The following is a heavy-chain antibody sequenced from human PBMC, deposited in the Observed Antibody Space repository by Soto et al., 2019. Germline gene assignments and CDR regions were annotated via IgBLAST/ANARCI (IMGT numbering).Heavy chain of an antibody. Sequence: QVQLVESGGGVVQPGRSLRLSCAASGFTFSSYAMHWVRQAPGKGLEWVAVISYDGSNKYYADSVKGRFTISRDNSKNTLDLQMNSLRAEDTAVYYCARDRRLKPKLGPSLGLSGMDVWGQGTTVTVSS. CDR1: GFTFSSYA. J-gene: IGHJ6*02. D-gene: IGHD3-10*01. V-gene: IGHV3-30-3*01. CDR2: ISYDGSNK. CDR3: ARDRRLKPKLGPSLGLSGMDV.